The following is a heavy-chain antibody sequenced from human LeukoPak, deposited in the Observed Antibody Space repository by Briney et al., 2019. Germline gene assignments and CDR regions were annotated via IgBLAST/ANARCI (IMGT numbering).Heavy chain of an antibody. CDR2: ISYDGSNK. D-gene: IGHD6-19*01. CDR3: ARGIAVADTGFFDY. CDR1: GFTFSSYA. V-gene: IGHV3-30*14. J-gene: IGHJ4*02. Sequence: GGSLRLSCAASGFTFSSYAMHWVRQAPGKGLEWVAVISYDGSNKYYADSVKGRFTISRDNSKSTLYLQMNSLRVEDTAVYYCARGIAVADTGFFDYWGQGTLVTVSS.